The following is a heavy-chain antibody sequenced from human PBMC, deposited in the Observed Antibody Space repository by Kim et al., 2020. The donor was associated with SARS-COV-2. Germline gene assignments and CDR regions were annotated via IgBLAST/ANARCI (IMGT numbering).Heavy chain of an antibody. J-gene: IGHJ4*02. Sequence: YNPPPKRRVTISVDTSKNQFSLKLSSVTAADTAVYYCARAAAAGYFLFDYWGQGTLVTVSS. D-gene: IGHD6-13*01. CDR3: ARAAAAGYFLFDY. V-gene: IGHV4-30-2*04.